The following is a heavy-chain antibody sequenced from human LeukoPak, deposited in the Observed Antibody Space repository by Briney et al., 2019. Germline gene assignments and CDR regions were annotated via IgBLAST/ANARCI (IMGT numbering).Heavy chain of an antibody. Sequence: GTSLRLSCAASGFTFSSYEMNWVRQAPGKGLEWVSYISSSGSTIYYADSVKGRFTISRDNAKNSLYLQMNSLRAEDTAVYYCARDCGGGSCYGPYDAFDIWGQGTMVTVSS. CDR1: GFTFSSYE. D-gene: IGHD2-15*01. J-gene: IGHJ3*02. CDR3: ARDCGGGSCYGPYDAFDI. CDR2: ISSSGSTI. V-gene: IGHV3-48*03.